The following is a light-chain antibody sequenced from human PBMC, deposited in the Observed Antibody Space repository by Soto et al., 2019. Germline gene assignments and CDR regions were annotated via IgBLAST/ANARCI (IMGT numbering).Light chain of an antibody. J-gene: IGKJ4*01. CDR1: QSISTW. CDR2: KAS. CDR3: QQYNTYPLT. V-gene: IGKV1-5*03. Sequence: DIQMTQSLSTLSASVGDRVTITCRASQSISTWLAWYQQKPGKAPKLLIYKASSLEGGVPSRFSGSGSGTEFNITVSSLRPDDFATYYCQQYNTYPLTFGGGTTVEIK.